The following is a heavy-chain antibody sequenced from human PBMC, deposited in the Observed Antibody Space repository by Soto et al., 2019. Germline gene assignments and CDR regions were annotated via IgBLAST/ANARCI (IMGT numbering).Heavy chain of an antibody. D-gene: IGHD2-2*01. CDR3: AKSPDIVVVPAAIDY. CDR1: GFTFSSYA. Sequence: GRSLRLSCAPSGFTFSSYAMSWVRQAPGKGLEWVSAISGSGGSTYYADSVKGRFTISRDNSKNTLYLQMNSLRAEDTAVYYCAKSPDIVVVPAAIDYWGQGTLVTVSS. V-gene: IGHV3-23*01. J-gene: IGHJ4*02. CDR2: ISGSGGST.